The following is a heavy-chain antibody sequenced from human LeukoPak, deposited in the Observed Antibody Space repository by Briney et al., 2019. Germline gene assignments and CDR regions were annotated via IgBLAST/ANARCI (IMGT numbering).Heavy chain of an antibody. CDR1: GGSIRSYF. V-gene: IGHV4-59*01. CDR2: IDYSGNT. D-gene: IGHD3-10*01. CDR3: ARTPGALWSGESLPSPWFGN. Sequence: SETLSLTCIVSGGSIRSYFWSWIRQTSGKGLEWIGYIDYSGNTNYNPSLKSRATISVDASKKQFSLSLSSVTAADTAVYYCARTPGALWSGESLPSPWFGNWGQGKVVTVSS. J-gene: IGHJ4*02.